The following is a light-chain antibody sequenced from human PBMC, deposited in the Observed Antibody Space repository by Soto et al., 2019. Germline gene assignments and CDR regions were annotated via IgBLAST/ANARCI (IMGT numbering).Light chain of an antibody. CDR2: NTN. CDR3: VLYIYSATNWV. CDR1: SGSVSATNY. Sequence: QAVVTQEPSFSVSPGGTVTLTCGLSSGSVSATNYPSWYQQTPGQAPRTLIYNTNTRSSGVPDRCSGSILGNKAALTITGAQADDDSDYYCVLYIYSATNWVFGGGTKLTVL. J-gene: IGLJ3*02. V-gene: IGLV8-61*01.